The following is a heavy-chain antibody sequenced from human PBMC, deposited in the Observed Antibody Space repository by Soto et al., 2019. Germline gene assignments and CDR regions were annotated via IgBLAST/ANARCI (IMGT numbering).Heavy chain of an antibody. Sequence: QVQLVQSGAEVKKPGSSVKVSCKASGGTFSSYTISWVRQAPGQGLEWMGRIIPILGIANYAQKFQGRVTSXXDXSXNTAYMELSSLRSEDTAVYYCARDPTGMYYYYGMDVWGQGTTVTVSS. CDR1: GGTFSSYT. CDR3: ARDPTGMYYYYGMDV. V-gene: IGHV1-69*08. D-gene: IGHD1-1*01. CDR2: IIPILGIA. J-gene: IGHJ6*02.